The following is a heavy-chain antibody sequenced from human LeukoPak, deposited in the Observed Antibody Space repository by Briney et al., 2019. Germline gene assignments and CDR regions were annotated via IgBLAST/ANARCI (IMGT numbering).Heavy chain of an antibody. D-gene: IGHD3-3*01. V-gene: IGHV4-34*01. CDR2: INHSGST. J-gene: IGHJ4*02. CDR1: GGSFSGYY. Sequence: SETLSLTCAVYGGSFSGYYWSWIRQPPGKGLEWIGEINHSGSTNYNPSLKSRVTISVDTSKNQFSLKLSSVTAADTAVYYCASKYYDFWSGYYGYWGQGTLVTVSS. CDR3: ASKYYDFWSGYYGY.